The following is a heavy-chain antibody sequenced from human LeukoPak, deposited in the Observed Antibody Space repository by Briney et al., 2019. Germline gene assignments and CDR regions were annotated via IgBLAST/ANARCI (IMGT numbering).Heavy chain of an antibody. CDR3: ARDLLHDYADSTGY. J-gene: IGHJ4*02. D-gene: IGHD4-17*01. CDR1: GGPINSYY. CDR2: IYTSGST. Sequence: SETLSLTRTVSGGPINSYYWSWIRQPAGKGLGWIGRIYTSGSTNYNPSLKSRVTMSVDTSKNQFSLKLSSVTAADTAVYYCARDLLHDYADSTGYWGQGTLVTVSS. V-gene: IGHV4-4*07.